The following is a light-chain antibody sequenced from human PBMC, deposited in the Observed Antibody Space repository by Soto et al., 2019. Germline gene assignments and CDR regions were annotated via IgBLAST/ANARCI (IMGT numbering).Light chain of an antibody. V-gene: IGKV1-27*01. CDR1: QGISKS. CDR3: QKYNSAPLT. Sequence: DIQMTQSPSSLSASVGDRATITCRASQGISKSLAWYQQKPGKVPKLLIYAASILETGVPSRFSGSGSGTDFTLTISSLEPEDVATYYCQKYNSAPLTFGQGTRVEIK. J-gene: IGKJ5*01. CDR2: AAS.